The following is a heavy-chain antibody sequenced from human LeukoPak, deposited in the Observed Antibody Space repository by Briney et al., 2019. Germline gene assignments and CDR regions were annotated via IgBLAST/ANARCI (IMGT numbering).Heavy chain of an antibody. CDR3: AIIPNFGMDV. J-gene: IGHJ6*02. Sequence: GASVKVSCKASGYTFTSYYIHWVRQAPGQGLEWMGMINPSGGTTIYAPKFQGRVNMTRDTYASTVYMEVSSLRSEDTAMFFCAIIPNFGMDVWGQGTTVTVSS. V-gene: IGHV1-46*01. CDR2: INPSGGTT. CDR1: GYTFTSYY.